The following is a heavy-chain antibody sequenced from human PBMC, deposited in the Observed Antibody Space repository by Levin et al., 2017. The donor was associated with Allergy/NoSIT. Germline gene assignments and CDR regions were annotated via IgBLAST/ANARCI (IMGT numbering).Heavy chain of an antibody. CDR3: ARDTPNQGWYFDR. CDR2: IKQDGSEK. CDR1: AFTFSSSW. J-gene: IGHJ2*01. Sequence: AGGSLRLSCAASAFTFSSSWMSWVRQAPGKGPEWVANIKQDGSEKYYVDSVKGRFTISRDNAKNSLYLQMSSLRAEDTAVYYCARDTPNQGWYFDRWGRGTLVTVSS. V-gene: IGHV3-7*04.